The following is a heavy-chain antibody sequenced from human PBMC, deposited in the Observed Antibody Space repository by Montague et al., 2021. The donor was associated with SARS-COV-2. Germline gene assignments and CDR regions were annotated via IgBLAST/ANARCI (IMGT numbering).Heavy chain of an antibody. CDR2: IYYSGTT. CDR3: ARGMNGGATTPSDY. V-gene: IGHV4-39*02. J-gene: IGHJ4*02. D-gene: IGHD1-26*01. CDR1: SGSIISSGYY. Sequence: SETLSLTCSVSSGSIISSGYYWGWIRQPPGKELEWIGNIYYSGTTYYNPSLQSRGTISVDTSKNHLSLRLSSVTAADTAVYFCARGMNGGATTPSDYWGQGSQVTVSS.